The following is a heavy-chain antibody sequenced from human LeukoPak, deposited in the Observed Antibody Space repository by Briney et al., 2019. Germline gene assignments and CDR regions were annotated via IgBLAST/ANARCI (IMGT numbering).Heavy chain of an antibody. D-gene: IGHD2-21*02. V-gene: IGHV3-21*01. CDR3: ARGYCGGDCYGD. J-gene: IGHJ1*01. CDR1: GYTFSSHW. Sequence: GGSLRLSCAASGYTFSSHWMHWVRQAPGKGLEWVSSIDGSSSHIYYADSVKGRFTVSRDNTKSSLYLQMNSLRAEDMAVYYCARGYCGGDCYGDWGQGTLVTVSS. CDR2: IDGSSSHI.